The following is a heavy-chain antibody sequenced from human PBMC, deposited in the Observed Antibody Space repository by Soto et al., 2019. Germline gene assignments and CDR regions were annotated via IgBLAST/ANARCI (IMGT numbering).Heavy chain of an antibody. Sequence: GASVKVSCKASGFTFTSSAVQWVRQARGQRLEWIGWIVVGSGNTNYAQKFQERVTITRDMSTSTAYMELSSLRSEDTAVFYCAAGTGIAAAGNYWGQGTLVTVSS. CDR3: AAGTGIAAAGNY. D-gene: IGHD6-13*01. CDR2: IVVGSGNT. V-gene: IGHV1-58*01. J-gene: IGHJ4*02. CDR1: GFTFTSSA.